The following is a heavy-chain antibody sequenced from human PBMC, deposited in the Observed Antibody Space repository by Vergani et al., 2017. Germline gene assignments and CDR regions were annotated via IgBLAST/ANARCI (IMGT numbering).Heavy chain of an antibody. J-gene: IGHJ4*02. D-gene: IGHD3-3*01. CDR2: IYYSGST. V-gene: IGHV4-59*01. CDR1: GGSISSYY. CDR3: ARVGGAYYDFWSGYYHLDY. Sequence: QVQLQESGPGLVKPSETLSLTCTVSGGSISSYYWRWIRQPPGKGLEWIGYIYYSGSTNYNPSLKSRVTISVDTSKNQFSLKLSSVTAADTAVYYCARVGGAYYDFWSGYYHLDYWGQGTLVTVSS.